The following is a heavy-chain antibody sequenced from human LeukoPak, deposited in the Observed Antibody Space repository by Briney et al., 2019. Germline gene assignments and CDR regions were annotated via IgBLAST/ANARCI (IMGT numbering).Heavy chain of an antibody. D-gene: IGHD2-2*01. J-gene: IGHJ4*02. Sequence: PGGSLRLSCAASGFTFSSYAMSWVRQAPGKGLEWVSAISGSGGSTYYADSVKGRFTISRDNCKNTLYLQMNSLRAEDTAVYYCAKDHCSSTSCYETPPPHFDYWGQGTLVIVSS. CDR2: ISGSGGST. V-gene: IGHV3-23*01. CDR1: GFTFSSYA. CDR3: AKDHCSSTSCYETPPPHFDY.